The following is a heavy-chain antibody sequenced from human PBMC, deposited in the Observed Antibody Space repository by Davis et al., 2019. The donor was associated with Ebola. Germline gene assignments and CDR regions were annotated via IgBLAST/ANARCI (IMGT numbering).Heavy chain of an antibody. V-gene: IGHV3-48*02. CDR2: ISSSSSTI. CDR3: ARDPYDILTGYSDHFDY. CDR1: GFTVSSNY. J-gene: IGHJ4*02. D-gene: IGHD3-9*01. Sequence: GGSLRLSCAASGFTVSSNYMNWVRQAPGKGLEWVSYISSSSSTIYYADSVKGRFTTSRDNAKNSLYLQMNSLRDEDTAVYYCARDPYDILTGYSDHFDYWGQGTLVTVSS.